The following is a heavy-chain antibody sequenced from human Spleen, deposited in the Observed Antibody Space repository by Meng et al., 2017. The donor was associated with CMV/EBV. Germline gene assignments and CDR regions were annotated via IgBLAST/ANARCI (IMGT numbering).Heavy chain of an antibody. J-gene: IGHJ4*02. D-gene: IGHD3-3*01. CDR2: ISSSGSTI. CDR3: ARSYDFWSASFDY. CDR1: GFTFGDYA. V-gene: IGHV3-48*03. Sequence: GGSLRLSCTTSGFTFGDYAMNWVRQAPGKGLEWVSYISSSGSTIYYADSVKGRFTISRDNAKNSLYLQVNSLRAEDTAVYYCARSYDFWSASFDYWGQGTLVTVSS.